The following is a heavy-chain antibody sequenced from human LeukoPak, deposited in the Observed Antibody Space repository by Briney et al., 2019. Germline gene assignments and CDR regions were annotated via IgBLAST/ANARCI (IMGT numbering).Heavy chain of an antibody. CDR2: ISSTATTR. CDR1: GFNLSSHE. D-gene: IGHD4-17*01. CDR3: VREYFSYGDRYFDY. V-gene: IGHV3-48*03. Sequence: PGGSLRLSCAASGFNLSSHEMNWVRQAPGQGLERISYISSTATTRYYADSVKGRFTVSKDNARNELFLQMNSLRAEDTAVYYCVREYFSYGDRYFDYWGQGTLVTVSS. J-gene: IGHJ4*02.